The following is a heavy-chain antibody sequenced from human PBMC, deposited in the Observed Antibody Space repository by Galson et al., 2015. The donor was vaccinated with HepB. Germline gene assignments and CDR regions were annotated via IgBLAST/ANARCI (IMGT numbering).Heavy chain of an antibody. CDR1: GGSISSFY. CDR3: ARTRSTRAPTSNWFDP. V-gene: IGHV4-59*01. CDR2: ISYSGNT. D-gene: IGHD5-24*01. J-gene: IGHJ5*02. Sequence: LSLTCTVSGGSISSFYWSWIRQPPGRGLQWIGYISYSGNTNQNPSLKGRVTISIDTSKNQFSLKLSSVTAADTAVYYCARTRSTRAPTSNWFDPWGQGTLVTVSS.